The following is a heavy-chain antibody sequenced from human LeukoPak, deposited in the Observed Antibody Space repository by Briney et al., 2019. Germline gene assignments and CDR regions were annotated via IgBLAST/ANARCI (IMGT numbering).Heavy chain of an antibody. Sequence: PSETLSLTCTVSGGSISSYYWSWIRQPPGKGLEWIGYIYYSGSTNYNPSLKSRVTISVDTSKNQFSLKLSSVTAADTAVYYCARNRGYSYGHPFDYWGQGTLVTVSS. D-gene: IGHD5-18*01. CDR3: ARNRGYSYGHPFDY. V-gene: IGHV4-59*08. CDR2: IYYSGST. CDR1: GGSISSYY. J-gene: IGHJ4*02.